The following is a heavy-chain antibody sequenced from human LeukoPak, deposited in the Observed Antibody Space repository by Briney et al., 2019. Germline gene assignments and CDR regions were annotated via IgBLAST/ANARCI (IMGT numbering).Heavy chain of an antibody. J-gene: IGHJ4*02. CDR2: IYSGGST. CDR1: GFTVSSNY. V-gene: IGHV3-53*01. CDR3: ARGSRYSGSYYLDY. D-gene: IGHD1-26*01. Sequence: PGGSLRLSCAASGFTVSSNYMSWVRQAPGKGLEWVSVIYSGGSTYYADSVKGRFTISRDNSKNTLYLQMNSLRAEDTAVYYCARGSRYSGSYYLDYWGQGTLVTVSS.